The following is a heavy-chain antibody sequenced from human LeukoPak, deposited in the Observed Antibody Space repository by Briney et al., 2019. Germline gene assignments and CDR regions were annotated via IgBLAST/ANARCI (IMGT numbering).Heavy chain of an antibody. CDR2: INPHSGDT. CDR1: GYSFTDYY. D-gene: IGHD5-12*01. CDR3: AAGRWLRSGSDY. V-gene: IGHV1-2*02. J-gene: IGHJ4*02. Sequence: ASVKVSCKASGYSFTDYYIHWVRQAPGQGLEWMGCINPHSGDTKYAQKFQARVTMTRDTSISTAYMELDRLRSDDTAMYFCAAGRWLRSGSDYWGQGTLVTVSS.